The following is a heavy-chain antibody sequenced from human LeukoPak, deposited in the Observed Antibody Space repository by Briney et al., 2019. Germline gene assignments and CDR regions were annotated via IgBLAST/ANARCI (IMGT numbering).Heavy chain of an antibody. CDR2: IYHSGST. J-gene: IGHJ4*02. CDR1: GYSISSGYY. D-gene: IGHD3-10*01. CDR3: ARARREVRGVIIAKLFDY. Sequence: NPSETLSLTCTVSGYSISSGYYWGWIRQPPGKGLEWIGSIYHSGSTYYNPSLKSRVPISVDPSKNQFSLKLSSVTAADTAVYYCARARREVRGVIIAKLFDYWGQGTLVTVSS. V-gene: IGHV4-38-2*02.